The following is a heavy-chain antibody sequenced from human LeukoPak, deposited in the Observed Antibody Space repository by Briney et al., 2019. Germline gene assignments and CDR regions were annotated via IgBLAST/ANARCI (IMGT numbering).Heavy chain of an antibody. CDR1: GVSISSYF. Sequence: SETLSLTCTVSGVSISSYFWTWIRQAPGKGLEWIGYIYYIATTNYNPSLKSRATISVDMSKNQFSLKLTSVTAADTAVYYCAREGYGSGSSHFMDVWGTGTTVTVSS. J-gene: IGHJ6*03. CDR3: AREGYGSGSSHFMDV. V-gene: IGHV4-59*01. CDR2: IYYIATT. D-gene: IGHD3-10*01.